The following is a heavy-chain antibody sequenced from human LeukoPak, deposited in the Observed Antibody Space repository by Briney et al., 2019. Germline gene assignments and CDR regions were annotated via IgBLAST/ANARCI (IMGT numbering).Heavy chain of an antibody. CDR3: AKEPGSGYSYGFRNFDY. J-gene: IGHJ4*02. V-gene: IGHV3-23*01. CDR1: GFTFASYA. CDR2: ISGSGGST. Sequence: GGSLRLSCAASGFTFASYAMSWVRQAPGKGLEWVSGISGSGGSTYYADSVKGRFTISRDNSKNTLYLQMNSLRAEDTAVYYCAKEPGSGYSYGFRNFDYWGQGTLVTVSS. D-gene: IGHD5-18*01.